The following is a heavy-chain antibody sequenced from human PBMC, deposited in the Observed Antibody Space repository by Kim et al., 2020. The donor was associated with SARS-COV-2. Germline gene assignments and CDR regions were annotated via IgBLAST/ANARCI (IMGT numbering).Heavy chain of an antibody. J-gene: IGHJ3*02. Sequence: SETLSLTCSVSGGSLSTKGYYGDWIRQPPGKGLQWIGSIHYGGNAYYNPSLKSRVTIFVDTSRNQFSLRLASVTATDTAVYYCAKQEGGRDAFDIWGQG. V-gene: IGHV4-39*01. CDR3: AKQEGGRDAFDI. CDR1: GGSLSTKGYY. CDR2: IHYGGNA. D-gene: IGHD3-16*01.